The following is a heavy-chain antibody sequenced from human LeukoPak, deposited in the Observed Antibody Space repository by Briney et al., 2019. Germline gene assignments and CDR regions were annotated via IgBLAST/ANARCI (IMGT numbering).Heavy chain of an antibody. CDR2: IKQDGSEK. Sequence: GGSLRLSCAASGFTFSSYWMSWVRQAPGKGLEWVANIKQDGSEKYYVDSVKGRFTISRDNAKNSLYLQMNSLRAEDTAVYYRARDRGDDAFDIWGQGTMVTVSS. J-gene: IGHJ3*02. V-gene: IGHV3-7*01. CDR3: ARDRGDDAFDI. D-gene: IGHD5-12*01. CDR1: GFTFSSYW.